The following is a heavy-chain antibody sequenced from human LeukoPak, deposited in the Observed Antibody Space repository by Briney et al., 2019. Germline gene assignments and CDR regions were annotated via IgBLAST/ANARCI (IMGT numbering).Heavy chain of an antibody. CDR1: GGSISSYY. Sequence: SETLSLTCTVSGGSISSYYWSWIRQPPGKGLEWIGYIYYSGSTNYNPSLKSRVTISVDTSKNQFSLKLSSVTAADTAVYYCARERETAFDYWGQGTLVTVSS. D-gene: IGHD5-18*01. J-gene: IGHJ4*02. CDR2: IYYSGST. V-gene: IGHV4-59*01. CDR3: ARERETAFDY.